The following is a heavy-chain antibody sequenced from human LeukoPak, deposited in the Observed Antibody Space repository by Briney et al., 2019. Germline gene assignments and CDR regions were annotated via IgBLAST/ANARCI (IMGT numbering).Heavy chain of an antibody. CDR2: INHSGST. CDR1: GGSFGGYY. J-gene: IGHJ4*02. Sequence: PSETPSLTCAVYGGSFGGYYWSWIRQPPGKGLEWIGEINHSGSTNYNPFLKSRVTISLDTSKNQFSLKLSSVSAEDTALYYCARERLGGSYYRPVEYWGQGTLVTVSS. V-gene: IGHV4-34*01. D-gene: IGHD1-26*01. CDR3: ARERLGGSYYRPVEY.